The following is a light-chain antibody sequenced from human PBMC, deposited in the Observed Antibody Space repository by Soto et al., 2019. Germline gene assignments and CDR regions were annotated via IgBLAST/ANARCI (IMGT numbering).Light chain of an antibody. CDR2: GAS. Sequence: EIVLTQSPGTLSLSPGERATLSCRASQSVSSSYLAWYQQKPGQAPRLLIYGASSRATGISDRFTGSGSGTDFTLTISRLEPEDSAVYYCQQYGNSPLTFGGGTKVDI. J-gene: IGKJ4*01. CDR1: QSVSSSY. CDR3: QQYGNSPLT. V-gene: IGKV3-20*01.